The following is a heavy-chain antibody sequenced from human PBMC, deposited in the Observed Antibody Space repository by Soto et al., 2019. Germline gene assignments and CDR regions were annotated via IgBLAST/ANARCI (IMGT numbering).Heavy chain of an antibody. CDR1: GFTFSSYW. D-gene: IGHD5-12*01. CDR2: IKQDGSEK. J-gene: IGHJ5*02. V-gene: IGHV3-7*01. CDR3: ARDLAVATILPSNWFDP. Sequence: GGSLRLSCAASGFTFSSYWMSWVRQAPGKGLEWVANIKQDGSEKYYVDSVKGRFTISRDNAKNSLYLQMNSLRAEDTAVYYCARDLAVATILPSNWFDPWGQGTLVTVSS.